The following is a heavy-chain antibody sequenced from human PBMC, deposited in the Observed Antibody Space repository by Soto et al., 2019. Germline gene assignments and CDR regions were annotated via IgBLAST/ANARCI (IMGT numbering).Heavy chain of an antibody. D-gene: IGHD2-8*02. CDR2: IYYSGST. CDR1: GGSISSSSYY. Sequence: PSETLSLTCTVSGGSISSSSYYWGWIRQPPGKGLEWIGSIYYSGSTYYNPSLKSLVTISVDTSKNQFSLKLSSVTAADTAVYYCARHDAIALYFDYWGQGTRVTVS. CDR3: ARHDAIALYFDY. V-gene: IGHV4-39*01. J-gene: IGHJ4*02.